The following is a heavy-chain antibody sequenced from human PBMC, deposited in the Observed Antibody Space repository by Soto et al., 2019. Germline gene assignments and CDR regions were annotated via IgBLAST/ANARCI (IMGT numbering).Heavy chain of an antibody. CDR3: TRADLTVTLSVFDP. J-gene: IGHJ5*02. V-gene: IGHV3-30-3*01. CDR1: GFIFSRYA. CDR2: ISDDGSTK. D-gene: IGHD4-17*01. Sequence: QVQLVESGGGVVQPGRSLRLSCAASGFIFSRYAMHWVRQAPGKGLEWVALISDDGSTKYYADSVKGRFTISRDNSKNALYLQMNSVSAEDTAVYYCTRADLTVTLSVFDPWGQGTLVTVSS.